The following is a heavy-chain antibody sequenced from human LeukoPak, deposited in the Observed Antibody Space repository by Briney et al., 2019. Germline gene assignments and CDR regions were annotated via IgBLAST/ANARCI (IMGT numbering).Heavy chain of an antibody. CDR3: AKDIAAAGTSEYFQH. D-gene: IGHD6-13*01. Sequence: GGSLRLSCAASGFTFSDYYMSWIRQAPGKGLEWVSYISSSGSTIYYADSVKGRFTISRDNAKNSLYLQMNSLRAEDTAVYYCAKDIAAAGTSEYFQHWGQGTLVTVSS. V-gene: IGHV3-11*01. J-gene: IGHJ1*01. CDR1: GFTFSDYY. CDR2: ISSSGSTI.